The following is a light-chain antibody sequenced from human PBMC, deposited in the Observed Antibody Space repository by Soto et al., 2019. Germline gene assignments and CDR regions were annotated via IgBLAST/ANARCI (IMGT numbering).Light chain of an antibody. CDR1: SSDVGGYNY. CDR2: AVS. J-gene: IGLJ1*01. V-gene: IGLV2-8*01. CDR3: NSYAGSNNV. Sequence: QSALTQPPSASGSPGQSVTISCTGTSSDVGGYNYVSWYQQHPGKAPKLMIYAVSKRPSGVPDRFSGSKSGNTASLTVSGLQAEDEADYYCNSYAGSNNVFGTGTKLTVL.